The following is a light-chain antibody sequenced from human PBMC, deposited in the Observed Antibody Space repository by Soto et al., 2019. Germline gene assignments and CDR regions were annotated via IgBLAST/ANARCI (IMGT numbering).Light chain of an antibody. CDR1: SSDVGGYNY. CDR2: DVS. J-gene: IGLJ2*01. V-gene: IGLV2-14*01. CDR3: SSSTSSSTVV. Sequence: QSALTQPASVSGSPGQSITISCTGTSSDVGGYNYVSWYQQHPGNAPKLMIYDVSNRPSGVSNRFSGSKSGNTASLTISGLQAEDEADYYCSSSTSSSTVVFCGGTKLTVL.